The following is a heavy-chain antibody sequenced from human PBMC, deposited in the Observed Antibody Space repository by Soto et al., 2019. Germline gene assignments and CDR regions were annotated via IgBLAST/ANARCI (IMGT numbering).Heavy chain of an antibody. J-gene: IGHJ3*02. V-gene: IGHV3-48*02. CDR2: ISSSSSTI. Sequence: EVQLVESGGGLVQPGGSLRLSCAASGFTFSSYSMNWVRQAPGKGLEWVSYISSSSSTIYYADSVKGRFTISTDNAKNSLYLQMNSLRDEDTAVYYCARVLIGCSGGSCYSVAFDIWGQGTMVTVSS. CDR1: GFTFSSYS. CDR3: ARVLIGCSGGSCYSVAFDI. D-gene: IGHD2-15*01.